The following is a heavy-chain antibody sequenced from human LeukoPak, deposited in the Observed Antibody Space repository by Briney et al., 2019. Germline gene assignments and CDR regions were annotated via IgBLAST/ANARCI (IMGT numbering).Heavy chain of an antibody. CDR2: INPNSGGT. CDR1: GYTFTGYY. D-gene: IGHD6-13*01. Sequence: ASVKVSCKASGYTFTGYYMHWVRQAPGQGLEWMGWINPNSGGTNYAQKFQGWVTMTRDTSISTAYMELSRLRPDDTAVYYCAREARIAAADYYYYYGMDVWGKGTTVTVSS. V-gene: IGHV1-2*04. CDR3: AREARIAAADYYYYYGMDV. J-gene: IGHJ6*04.